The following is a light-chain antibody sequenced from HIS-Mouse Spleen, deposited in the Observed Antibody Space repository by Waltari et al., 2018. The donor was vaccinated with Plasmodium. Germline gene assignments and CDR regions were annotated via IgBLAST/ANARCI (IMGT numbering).Light chain of an antibody. V-gene: IGKV1-39*01. J-gene: IGKJ1*01. Sequence: DIQMTHSPSPLSASVGYRVTITCRASQSISSYLNWYQQKPGKAPKLLIYAASSLQSGVPSRFSGSGSGTDFTLTISSLQPEDFATYYCQQSYSTWTFGQGTKVEIK. CDR1: QSISSY. CDR3: QQSYSTWT. CDR2: AAS.